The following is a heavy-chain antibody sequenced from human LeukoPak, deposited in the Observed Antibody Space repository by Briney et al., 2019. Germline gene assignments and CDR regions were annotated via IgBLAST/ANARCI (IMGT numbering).Heavy chain of an antibody. CDR3: AGLGYGANFIHY. V-gene: IGHV1-18*01. Sequence: GASVTVSCKASGYTYTNYGISWVRQAPGQGLEWMGWISPYNGNTHYAQKFQGRVNMTTDTSTSTVYMELRSLRSDDTAVYYCAGLGYGANFIHYWGQGTLVTVSS. J-gene: IGHJ4*02. CDR2: ISPYNGNT. CDR1: GYTYTNYG. D-gene: IGHD4-23*01.